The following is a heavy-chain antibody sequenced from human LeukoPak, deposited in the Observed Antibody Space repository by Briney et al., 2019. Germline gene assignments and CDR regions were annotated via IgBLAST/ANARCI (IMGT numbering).Heavy chain of an antibody. J-gene: IGHJ4*02. D-gene: IGHD6-13*01. Sequence: GGSLRLSCAASGFTFSSYGMHWVRQAPGKGLEWVAFIRYDGSNKYYADSVKGRFTISRDNSKKTLYLQMNSLRAEDTAVYYCAKGPAAASEKWGQGTLVTVSS. CDR3: AKGPAAASEK. CDR1: GFTFSSYG. CDR2: IRYDGSNK. V-gene: IGHV3-30*02.